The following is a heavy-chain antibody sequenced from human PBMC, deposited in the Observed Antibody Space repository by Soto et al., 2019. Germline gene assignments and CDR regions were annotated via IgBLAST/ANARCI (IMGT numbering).Heavy chain of an antibody. CDR2: NYHTGGT. CDR1: GASLNRDY. J-gene: IGHJ5*02. V-gene: IGHV4-59*03. D-gene: IGHD5-12*01. Sequence: SEPLSLTCTVSGASLNRDYWSWIRQSPGKGLEWIGYNYHTGGTDYNPSLKSRVTISIEKSKNQFSLNLRSVTAADTAVYFCARFTYKSGFNWFDPWGQGTQATVS. CDR3: ARFTYKSGFNWFDP.